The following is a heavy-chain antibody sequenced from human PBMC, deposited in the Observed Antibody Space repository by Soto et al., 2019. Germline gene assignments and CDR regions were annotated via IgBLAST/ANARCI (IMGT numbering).Heavy chain of an antibody. CDR2: ITPNSGGT. CDR1: GYTFTGYN. Sequence: QVQLVQSGAEVKKPGASVKVSCKASGYTFTGYNMHWVRQAPGQGLEWMGWITPNSGGTKYAQRFQGRVTMTRDTTIDTAYMDLSRPTSDDTAVYYCATSLISNSWSQPLGAYWGKGNLVTVSS. CDR3: ATSLISNSWSQPLGAY. D-gene: IGHD1-26*01. V-gene: IGHV1-2*02. J-gene: IGHJ4*02.